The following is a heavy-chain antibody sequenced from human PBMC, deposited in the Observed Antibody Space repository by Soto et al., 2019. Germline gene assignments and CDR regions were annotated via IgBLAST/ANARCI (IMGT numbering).Heavy chain of an antibody. D-gene: IGHD3-16*01. J-gene: IGHJ4*01. CDR1: GFSLTTSGMG. CDR2: IYWDDDK. CDR3: LHRPPGLTYMTCWAPIGY. V-gene: IGHV2-5*02. Sequence: QITLEESGPTLLKPTQTLTLTCTVSGFSLTTSGMGVGWIRQPPGKALEWLALIYWDDDKRYRPSLKNRLTNKKGTSREPVGLKPDNLGPKDPGKNFCLHRPPGLTYMTCWAPIGYRGQGTL.